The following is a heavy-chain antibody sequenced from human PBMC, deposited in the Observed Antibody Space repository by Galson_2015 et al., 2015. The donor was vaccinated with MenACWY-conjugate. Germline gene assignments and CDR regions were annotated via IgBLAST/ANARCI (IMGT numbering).Heavy chain of an antibody. Sequence: QSGAEVKKPGESLRISCKGSGYSFTNYYITWVRQMPGKGLEWMGTIDPTDSYTDYSPSFQGHVTLSADKSISTAYLQWRSLKASDTAIHYCARRYYGSSGYYYFDSWGQGTLVTVSS. CDR1: GYSFTNYY. V-gene: IGHV5-10-1*01. CDR2: IDPTDSYT. CDR3: ARRYYGSSGYYYFDS. J-gene: IGHJ4*02. D-gene: IGHD3-22*01.